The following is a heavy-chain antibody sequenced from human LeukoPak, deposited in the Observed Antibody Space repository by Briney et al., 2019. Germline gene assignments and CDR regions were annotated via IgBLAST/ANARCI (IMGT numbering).Heavy chain of an antibody. CDR1: GGTFSSYA. V-gene: IGHV1-69*13. D-gene: IGHD1-14*01. Sequence: GASVKVSCKASGGTFSSYAISWVRQAPGQGLEWMGGIIPIFGTANYAQKFQGRVTITADESTSTAYMELSSLRSEDTAVYYCARSPAVPGAYITDYYYYGMDVWGQGTTVTVSS. J-gene: IGHJ6*02. CDR3: ARSPAVPGAYITDYYYYGMDV. CDR2: IIPIFGTA.